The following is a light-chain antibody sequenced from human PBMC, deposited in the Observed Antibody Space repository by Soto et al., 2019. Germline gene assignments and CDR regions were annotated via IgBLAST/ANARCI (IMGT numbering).Light chain of an antibody. CDR2: GAS. Sequence: EIVMTQSPVTLSVSPGERATLSCRASQSVSSNLAWYQQKPGQAPRLLIYGASTRATGVPARFSGSGSGTEYTLTISSLQSEDVAVYYCQQYNNWAPFTFGHGTRLDIK. V-gene: IGKV3-15*01. J-gene: IGKJ5*01. CDR3: QQYNNWAPFT. CDR1: QSVSSN.